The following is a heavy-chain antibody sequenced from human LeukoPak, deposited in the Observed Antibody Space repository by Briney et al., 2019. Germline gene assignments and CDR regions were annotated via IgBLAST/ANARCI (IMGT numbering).Heavy chain of an antibody. J-gene: IGHJ4*02. CDR3: ARDGGGSYFLPESYLDY. V-gene: IGHV1-2*02. CDR2: INPNSGGT. Sequence: SSVKVSCKASGYTFTGYYMHWVRQAPGQGLEWMGWINPNSGGTNYAQKFQGRVTMTRDTSISTAYMELSRLRSDDTAVYYCARDGGGSYFLPESYLDYWGQGTLVTVSS. D-gene: IGHD1-26*01. CDR1: GYTFTGYY.